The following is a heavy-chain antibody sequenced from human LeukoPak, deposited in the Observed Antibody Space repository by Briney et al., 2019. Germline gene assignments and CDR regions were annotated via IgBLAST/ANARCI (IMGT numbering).Heavy chain of an antibody. D-gene: IGHD3-16*02. CDR2: ISYDGRKR. Sequence: GGSLRLSCTGSGFIFSGYGMYWVRQAPGKGLEWVALISYDGRKRFYADSVKGRFTISRDNSKSALVLEMNSLRVEDTAVYYCAKDYQSAPPVGMDAWGHGTKVTVSS. CDR3: AKDYQSAPPVGMDA. J-gene: IGHJ6*02. V-gene: IGHV3-30*18. CDR1: GFIFSGYG.